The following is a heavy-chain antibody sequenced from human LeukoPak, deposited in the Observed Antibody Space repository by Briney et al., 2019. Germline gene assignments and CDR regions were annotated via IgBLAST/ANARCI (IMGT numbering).Heavy chain of an antibody. CDR1: GYTFTGYY. D-gene: IGHD6-13*01. CDR3: ARLAGYSSPTDAFDI. J-gene: IGHJ3*02. Sequence: ASVKVSCKASGYTFTGYYMHWVRQAPGQGLEWMGWINPNSGGTNYAQKFQGRVTMTRDTSISTAYMELRSLRSDDTAVYYCARLAGYSSPTDAFDIWGQRTMVTVSS. CDR2: INPNSGGT. V-gene: IGHV1-2*02.